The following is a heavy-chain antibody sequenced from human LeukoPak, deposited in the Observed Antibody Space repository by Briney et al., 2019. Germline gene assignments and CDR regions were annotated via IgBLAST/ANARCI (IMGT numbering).Heavy chain of an antibody. D-gene: IGHD6-25*01. CDR1: GYTLTELS. V-gene: IGHV1-24*01. Sequence: ASVKVSCKVSGYTLTELSMHWVRQAPGKGLEWMGGFDPEDGETIYAQKFQGRVTMTRDTSISTAYMELSRLRSDDTAVYYCAREYSSGYYFDYWGQGTLVTVSS. J-gene: IGHJ4*02. CDR2: FDPEDGET. CDR3: AREYSSGYYFDY.